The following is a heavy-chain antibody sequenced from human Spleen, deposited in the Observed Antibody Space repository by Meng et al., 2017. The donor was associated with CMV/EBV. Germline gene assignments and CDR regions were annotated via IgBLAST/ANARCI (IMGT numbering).Heavy chain of an antibody. CDR3: ARGYSAYPYYFDY. J-gene: IGHJ4*02. Sequence: GESLKISCAASGFTFSSNDMHWVRQTTGKGLEWVSAIGTAGDTYYPGSVKGRFTISRENAKNSFYLQMNSLRAGDTAVYYCARGYSAYPYYFDYWGQGTLVTSPQ. CDR2: IGTAGDT. V-gene: IGHV3-13*01. D-gene: IGHD5-12*01. CDR1: GFTFSSND.